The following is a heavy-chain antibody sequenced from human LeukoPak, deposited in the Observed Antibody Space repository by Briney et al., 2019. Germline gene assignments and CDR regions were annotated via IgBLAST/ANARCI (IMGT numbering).Heavy chain of an antibody. D-gene: IGHD2-8*01. Sequence: GGSLRLSCAASGFTFSTYDFHWVRQTTGKGLEWVSATGTSGDTWYSGSVKGRFTISRENAKSSMYLQMNSLRVGDTAVYYCARQNRNGFDYWGQGTLVTVSS. J-gene: IGHJ4*02. CDR2: TGTSGDT. V-gene: IGHV3-13*01. CDR3: ARQNRNGFDY. CDR1: GFTFSTYD.